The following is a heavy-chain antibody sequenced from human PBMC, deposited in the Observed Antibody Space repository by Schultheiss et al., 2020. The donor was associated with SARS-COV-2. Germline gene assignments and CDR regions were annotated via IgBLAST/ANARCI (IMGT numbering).Heavy chain of an antibody. CDR1: GFTFSDYY. J-gene: IGHJ4*02. D-gene: IGHD1-26*01. Sequence: GGSLRLSCAASGFTFSDYYMSWIRQAPGKGLEWVSAISGSGGSTYYADSVKGRFTISRDNSKNTLYLQMNSLRAEDTAVYYCASISGRGTGYWGQGTLVTVSS. CDR2: ISGSGGST. V-gene: IGHV3-23*01. CDR3: ASISGRGTGY.